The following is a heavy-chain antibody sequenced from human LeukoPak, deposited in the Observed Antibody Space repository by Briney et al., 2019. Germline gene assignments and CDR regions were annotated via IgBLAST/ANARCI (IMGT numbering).Heavy chain of an antibody. CDR3: AKDVYDFWSGYYNSYDY. CDR2: ISGTYTST. J-gene: IGHJ4*02. Sequence: PGGSLRLSCAASGCTFNIFGMSWFRQAPGKGLEGFSSISGTYTSTYYADSVKGRFTISRDNSKNTLYLQMNSLRAEDTAVYYCAKDVYDFWSGYYNSYDYWGQGTLVTVSS. D-gene: IGHD3-3*01. V-gene: IGHV3-23*01. CDR1: GCTFNIFG.